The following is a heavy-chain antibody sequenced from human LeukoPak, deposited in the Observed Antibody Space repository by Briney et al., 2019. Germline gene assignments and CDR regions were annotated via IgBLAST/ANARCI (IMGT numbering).Heavy chain of an antibody. D-gene: IGHD1-26*01. Sequence: SETLSLTCPVSGGSISSYYWSWIRQPPGKGLEWIGYIYYSGSTNYNPSLKRRVTISVDTSKNQFSLKLSPVTAADTAVYYCARDSWGGSYTPGAFDIWGQGTMVTVSS. CDR2: IYYSGST. V-gene: IGHV4-59*01. J-gene: IGHJ3*02. CDR3: ARDSWGGSYTPGAFDI. CDR1: GGSISSYY.